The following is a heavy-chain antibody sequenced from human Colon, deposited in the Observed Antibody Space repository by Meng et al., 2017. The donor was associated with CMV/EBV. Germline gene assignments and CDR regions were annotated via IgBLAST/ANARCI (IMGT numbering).Heavy chain of an antibody. J-gene: IGHJ4*02. CDR3: ARSPIRYCDSASCPLDY. CDR2: ISTHNGNT. D-gene: IGHD2-2*01. V-gene: IGHV1-18*01. Sequence: ASVKVSCKASGDTFSSSGINWVRQAPGQGLEWMGWISTHNGNTNYAQKFQGRVTMTTDASTSTVHMELRRLTSDDTAVYYCARSPIRYCDSASCPLDYWGQGTQVTVSS. CDR1: GDTFSSSG.